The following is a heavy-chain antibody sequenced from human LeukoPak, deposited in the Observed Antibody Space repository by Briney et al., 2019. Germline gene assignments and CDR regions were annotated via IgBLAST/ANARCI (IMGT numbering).Heavy chain of an antibody. CDR1: GLPFCDYY. V-gene: IGHV3-11*01. D-gene: IGHD2-21*02. J-gene: IGHJ4*02. CDR3: ARAVRLNVGVVTATFDN. CDR2: ISSVGTIL. Sequence: PGGSLRLSCAASGLPFCDYYMSWIRQAPGKGLEWVSSISSVGTILHYADSVKGRFTISRDNGKNSLFLQMNSLRAEDTAVYYCARAVRLNVGVVTATFDNWGQGTLVTVSS.